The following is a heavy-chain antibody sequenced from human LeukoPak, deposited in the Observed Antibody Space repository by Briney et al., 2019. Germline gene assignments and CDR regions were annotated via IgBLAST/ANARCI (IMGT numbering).Heavy chain of an antibody. CDR3: ARAGRGGYCSSTSCYREFDY. CDR1: GYTFTSYG. J-gene: IGHJ4*02. Sequence: ASVKVSCKASGYTFTSYGISWVRQAPGQGLEWMGWISAYNGNTNYAQKLQGRVTMTTDTSTSTAYMELRSLRSDDTAMYYCARAGRGGYCSSTSCYREFDYWGQGTLVTVSS. D-gene: IGHD2-2*02. CDR2: ISAYNGNT. V-gene: IGHV1-18*01.